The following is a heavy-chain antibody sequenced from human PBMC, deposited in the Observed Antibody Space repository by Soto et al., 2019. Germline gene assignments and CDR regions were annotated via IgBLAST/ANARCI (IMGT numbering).Heavy chain of an antibody. D-gene: IGHD6-13*01. Sequence: PSETLSLTCTVSGGSISSSSYYWGWIRQPPGKGLEWIGSIYYSGSTYYNPSLKSRVTISVDTSKNQFSLKLSSVTAADTAVYYCARRAYSSSWYGMDVWGQGTMVTV. CDR1: GGSISSSSYY. CDR3: ARRAYSSSWYGMDV. J-gene: IGHJ6*02. V-gene: IGHV4-39*01. CDR2: IYYSGST.